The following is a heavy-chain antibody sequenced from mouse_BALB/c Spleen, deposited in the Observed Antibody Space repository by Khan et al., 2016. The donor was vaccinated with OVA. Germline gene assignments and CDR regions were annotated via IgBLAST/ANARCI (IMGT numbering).Heavy chain of an antibody. J-gene: IGHJ3*01. D-gene: IGHD4-1*01. CDR1: GFTFSSYS. Sequence: EVELVESGGDLVKPGGSLKLSCAASGFTFSSYSMSWVRQTPDERLEWVTTISSAGDFTYYPDSVKGRFTISRDNAKNTLYLQMSSLKSEDTAMYYCASHLTGSVAYWGQGTLVTVSA. CDR2: ISSAGDFT. CDR3: ASHLTGSVAY. V-gene: IGHV5-6*01.